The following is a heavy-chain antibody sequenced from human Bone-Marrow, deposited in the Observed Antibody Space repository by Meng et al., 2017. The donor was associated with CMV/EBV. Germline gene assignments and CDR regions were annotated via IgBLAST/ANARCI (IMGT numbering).Heavy chain of an antibody. CDR2: INPNSGGT. J-gene: IGHJ4*02. CDR3: ARLCSSTSCPFDY. D-gene: IGHD2-2*01. V-gene: IGHV1-2*02. CDR1: GYTFTGYY. Sequence: ASVKVSCKASGYTFTGYYMHWVRQAPGQGLEWMGWINPNSGGTNYAQKFQGRVTMTRDTSISTAYMELSRLRSDDTAVYYCARLCSSTSCPFDYWGQGTLVTFDS.